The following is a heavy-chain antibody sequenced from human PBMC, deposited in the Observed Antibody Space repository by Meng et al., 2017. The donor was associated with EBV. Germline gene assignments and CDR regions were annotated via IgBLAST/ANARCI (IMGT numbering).Heavy chain of an antibody. J-gene: IGHJ4*02. CDR3: AKSSSSTPGVVDS. Sequence: QVQLQEAGPGLVKPSETLSLTRTVSGASVSGGTFHWSWIRQPPGKELQWIGYIYDGGTTIYNPSLKSRVTIFLDTSRNQFSLGLRPVTTADTAVYYCAKSSSSTPGVVDSWGQGTLVTVSS. V-gene: IGHV4-61*01. D-gene: IGHD2-2*01. CDR2: IYDGGTT. CDR1: GASVSGGTFH.